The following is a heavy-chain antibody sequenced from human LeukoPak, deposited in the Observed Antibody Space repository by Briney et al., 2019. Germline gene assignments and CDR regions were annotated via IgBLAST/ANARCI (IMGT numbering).Heavy chain of an antibody. V-gene: IGHV5-51*01. CDR1: GYSFTSYW. Sequence: PGESLKISCKGSGYSFTSYWIGWVRQMPGKGLEWIGIIYPGDSDTRYSPSFQGQVTISADKSISTAYLQWSSLKASDTAMYYCARQAAYCSGGSCYGDYWGQGTLVTVSS. CDR2: IYPGDSDT. CDR3: ARQAAYCSGGSCYGDY. J-gene: IGHJ4*02. D-gene: IGHD2-15*01.